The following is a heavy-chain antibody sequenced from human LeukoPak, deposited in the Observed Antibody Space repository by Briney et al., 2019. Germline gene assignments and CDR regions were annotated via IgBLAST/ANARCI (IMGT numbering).Heavy chain of an antibody. D-gene: IGHD3-22*01. V-gene: IGHV1-2*02. Sequence: ASVKVSCKASGYTFTGYYMHWVRQAPGQGLEWMGWINPNSGGTNYAQKLQGRVTMTRDTSISTAYMELSRLRSDDTAVYYCARDPPGGYDSSGYYYYWGQGTLVTVSS. J-gene: IGHJ4*02. CDR1: GYTFTGYY. CDR3: ARDPPGGYDSSGYYYY. CDR2: INPNSGGT.